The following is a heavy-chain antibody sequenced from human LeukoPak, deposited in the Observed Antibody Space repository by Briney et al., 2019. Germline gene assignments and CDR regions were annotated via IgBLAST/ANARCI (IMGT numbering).Heavy chain of an antibody. CDR2: ISNSGSTI. J-gene: IGHJ6*02. CDR3: ARVKRYYGSRSGMDA. CDR1: GFTFSSYE. D-gene: IGHD3-10*01. V-gene: IGHV3-48*03. Sequence: GGSLRLSCAASGFTFSSYEMNWVRQAPGKGLKWVSYISNSGSTIYYADSVKGRFAISRDNAKNSLYLQMNSLRAEDTAVYYCARVKRYYGSRSGMDAWGQGTTVTVSS.